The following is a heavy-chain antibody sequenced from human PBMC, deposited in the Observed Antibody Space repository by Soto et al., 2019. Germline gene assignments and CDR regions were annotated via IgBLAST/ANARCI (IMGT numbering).Heavy chain of an antibody. Sequence: QVQLVQSGAEVKKPGSSVKVSCKASGGTFSSYAISWVRQAPGQGLEWMGEIIPIFGTANYAQKFQGRVTITADESTSTAYMELSSLRSEDTAVYYCARDRGPSSGSYPYWFDPWGQGTLVSVSP. J-gene: IGHJ5*02. V-gene: IGHV1-69*12. D-gene: IGHD3-22*01. CDR1: GGTFSSYA. CDR2: IIPIFGTA. CDR3: ARDRGPSSGSYPYWFDP.